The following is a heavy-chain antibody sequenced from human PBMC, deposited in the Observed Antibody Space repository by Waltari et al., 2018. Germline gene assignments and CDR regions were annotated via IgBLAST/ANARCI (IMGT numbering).Heavy chain of an antibody. D-gene: IGHD6-13*01. Sequence: EVQLVQSGAEVKKPGESLKISCKGSGYSFTSYWIGWVRQMPGNGLEWMGIIYPGDSDTRYSPSFQGQVTISADKSISTAYLQWSSLKASDTAMYYCATLRCARLGCRIAAAGRFDYWGQGTLVTVSS. CDR2: IYPGDSDT. J-gene: IGHJ4*02. CDR3: ATLRCARLGCRIAAAGRFDY. CDR1: GYSFTSYW. V-gene: IGHV5-51*01.